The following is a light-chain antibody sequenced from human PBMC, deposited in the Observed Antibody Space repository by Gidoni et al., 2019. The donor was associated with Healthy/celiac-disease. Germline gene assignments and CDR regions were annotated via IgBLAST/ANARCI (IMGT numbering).Light chain of an antibody. CDR2: DAS. J-gene: IGKJ3*01. Sequence: DIQLTQSPDTLSLSPGERATLSCRASQSVSSYLAWYQQKPGQAPRLLIYDASNRATGIPARFSGSGSGTDFTLTISSLEPEDFAVYYCQQRSNWPPGFTFGPGTKVEIK. V-gene: IGKV3-11*01. CDR3: QQRSNWPPGFT. CDR1: QSVSSY.